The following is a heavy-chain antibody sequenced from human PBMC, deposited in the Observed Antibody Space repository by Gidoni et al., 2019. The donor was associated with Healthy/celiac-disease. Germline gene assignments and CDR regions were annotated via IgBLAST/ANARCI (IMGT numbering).Heavy chain of an antibody. J-gene: IGHJ3*02. CDR2: INSDGSST. Sequence: EVQLVESGGGLVQPGGSLRLSCAASGFTFSSYWMHWVRQAPGKGLVWVSRINSDGSSTSYADSVKGRFTISRDNAKNTLYLQMNSLRAEDTAVYYCARDLDAYDSSGYYYGDAFDIWGQGTMVTVSS. D-gene: IGHD3-22*01. V-gene: IGHV3-74*01. CDR1: GFTFSSYW. CDR3: ARDLDAYDSSGYYYGDAFDI.